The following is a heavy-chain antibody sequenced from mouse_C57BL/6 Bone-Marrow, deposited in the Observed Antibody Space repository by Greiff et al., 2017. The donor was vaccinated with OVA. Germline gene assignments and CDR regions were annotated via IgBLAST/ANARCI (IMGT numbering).Heavy chain of an antibody. CDR2: ISSGGSYT. D-gene: IGHD1-1*01. J-gene: IGHJ4*01. CDR3: ARPYYYGLYAMDY. CDR1: GFTFSSYG. Sequence: EVHLVESGGDLVKPGGSLKLSCAASGFTFSSYGMSWVRQTPDKRLEWVATISSGGSYTYYPDSVKGRFTISRDNAKNTLYLQMSSLKSEDTAMYYCARPYYYGLYAMDYWGQGTSVTVSS. V-gene: IGHV5-6*01.